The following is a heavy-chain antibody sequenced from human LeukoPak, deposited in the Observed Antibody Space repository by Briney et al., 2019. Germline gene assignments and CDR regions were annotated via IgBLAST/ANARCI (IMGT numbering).Heavy chain of an antibody. J-gene: IGHJ4*02. CDR1: GVSISNTSYY. V-gene: IGHV4-39*01. D-gene: IGHD6-19*01. CDR2: IFYSGTT. CDR3: ARHLWASGWHLDS. Sequence: PSETLSPTCIVSGVSISNTSYYWGWIRQPPGKGLEWIGNIFYSGTTYYNPSLKSRVTISIDTSENQFSLNLSSVTAADTAVYYCARHLWASGWHLDSWGQGALVTVSS.